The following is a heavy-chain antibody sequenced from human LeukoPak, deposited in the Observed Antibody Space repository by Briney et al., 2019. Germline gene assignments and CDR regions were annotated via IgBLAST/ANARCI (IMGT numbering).Heavy chain of an antibody. V-gene: IGHV1-3*01. D-gene: IGHD3-22*01. CDR1: GYTFTSYA. CDR2: INAGNGNT. J-gene: IGHJ4*02. CDR3: ARLMAGTVKTPGITMIVVVDYYFDY. Sequence: GASVTVSCKASGYTFTSYAMHWVRQAPGQRLEWMGWINAGNGNTKYSQKFQGRVTITRDTSASTAYMELSSLRSEDTAVYYCARLMAGTVKTPGITMIVVVDYYFDYWGQGTPVTVSS.